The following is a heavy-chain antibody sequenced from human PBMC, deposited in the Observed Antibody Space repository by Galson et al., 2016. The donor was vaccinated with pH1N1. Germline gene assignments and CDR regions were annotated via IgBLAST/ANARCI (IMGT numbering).Heavy chain of an antibody. D-gene: IGHD2/OR15-2a*01. CDR1: GFTFSSYA. CDR3: AKTLTHDEIYDAFDI. V-gene: IGHV3-23*01. Sequence: SLRLSCAASGFTFSSYAMRWVRQAPGKGLEWVSAISDSGGSTYYADSVKGRFTISRDNSKNTLYLQMNSLRAEDTAVYYCAKTLTHDEIYDAFDIWGQGTMVTVSS. J-gene: IGHJ3*02. CDR2: ISDSGGST.